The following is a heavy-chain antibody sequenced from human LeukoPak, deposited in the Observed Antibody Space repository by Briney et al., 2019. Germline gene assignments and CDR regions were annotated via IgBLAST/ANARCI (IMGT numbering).Heavy chain of an antibody. CDR3: AKDISYYGSGSYYGMDV. V-gene: IGHV3-43*01. CDR1: GFTFDDYT. CDR2: ISWDGGST. Sequence: GGSLRLSCAASGFTFDDYTMHWVRQAPGKGLEWVSLISWDGGSTYYADSVKGRFTTSRDNSKNSLYLQMNSLRTEDTALYYCAKDISYYGSGSYYGMDVWGQGTTVTVSS. J-gene: IGHJ6*02. D-gene: IGHD3-10*01.